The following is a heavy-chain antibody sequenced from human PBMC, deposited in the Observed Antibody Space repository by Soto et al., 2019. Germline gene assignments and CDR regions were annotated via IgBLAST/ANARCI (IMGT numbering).Heavy chain of an antibody. Sequence: GGSLRLSSTASRFTFSSFWGHWVRQAPGKGLEWVSRIKSDGSWALYADSMEGRLTISRDNAKNTLYLQMNSLRAEDTAVYYCVRGDGDYYDGNGYLGRHWGQGTLVTVSS. CDR2: IKSDGSWA. D-gene: IGHD3-22*01. J-gene: IGHJ4*02. CDR3: VRGDGDYYDGNGYLGRH. V-gene: IGHV3-74*01. CDR1: RFTFSSFW.